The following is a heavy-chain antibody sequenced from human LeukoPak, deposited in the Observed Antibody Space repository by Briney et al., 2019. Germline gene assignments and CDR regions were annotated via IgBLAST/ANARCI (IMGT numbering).Heavy chain of an antibody. Sequence: SETLSLPCTVPGGSISSRSYYWGWIRQPPGKGLEWIGTIDYSENTYYNPSLKSRVTISVDTSKNQFSLKLSSVTAADTAVYYCARRLRITMIRGENYYGMDLWGQGTTVTVSS. D-gene: IGHD3-10*01. CDR2: IDYSENT. J-gene: IGHJ6*02. V-gene: IGHV4-39*01. CDR3: ARRLRITMIRGENYYGMDL. CDR1: GGSISSRSYY.